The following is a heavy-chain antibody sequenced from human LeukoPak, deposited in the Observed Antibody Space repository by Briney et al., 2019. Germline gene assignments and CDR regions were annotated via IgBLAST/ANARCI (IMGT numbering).Heavy chain of an antibody. CDR1: GFTVSSNY. J-gene: IGHJ5*02. CDR2: IYSGGST. Sequence: GGSLRLSCAASGFTVSSNYMSWVRQAPGMGLEWVSVIYSGGSTYYADSVKGRFTISRHNSKNTLYLQMNSLRAEDTAVYYCARVGGYYDSSGYPDAWGQGTLVTVSS. D-gene: IGHD3-22*01. V-gene: IGHV3-53*04. CDR3: ARVGGYYDSSGYPDA.